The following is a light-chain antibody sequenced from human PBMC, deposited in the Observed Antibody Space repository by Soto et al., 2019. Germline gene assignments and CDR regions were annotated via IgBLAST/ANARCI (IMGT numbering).Light chain of an antibody. CDR2: DVS. Sequence: QSVLTPPRSVSGSPGQAVTISCTGTSSDVGGYNYVSWYQQHPGKAPKLMIYDVSKRPSGVPDRFSGSKSGNTASLTISGLQAEDEADYYCCSYAGSYTLYVFGTGPKVTVL. J-gene: IGLJ1*01. CDR3: CSYAGSYTLYV. CDR1: SSDVGGYNY. V-gene: IGLV2-11*01.